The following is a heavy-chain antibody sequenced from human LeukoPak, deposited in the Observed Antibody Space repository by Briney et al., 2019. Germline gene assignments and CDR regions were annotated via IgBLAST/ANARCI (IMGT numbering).Heavy chain of an antibody. D-gene: IGHD1-7*01. CDR1: GYSISSGYY. Sequence: SETLSLTCTVSGYSISSGYYWGWIRPPPGKGLEWIGSIYHSGSTYYNPSLKSRVTISVDTSKNQFSLKLSSVTAADTAVYYCATRRWELPHFDYWGQGTLVTVSS. CDR3: ATRRWELPHFDY. J-gene: IGHJ4*02. V-gene: IGHV4-38-2*02. CDR2: IYHSGST.